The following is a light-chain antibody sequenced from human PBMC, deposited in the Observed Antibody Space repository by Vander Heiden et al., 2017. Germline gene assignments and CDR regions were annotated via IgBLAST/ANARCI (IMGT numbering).Light chain of an antibody. J-gene: IGKJ4*01. CDR1: QSLVYSDGNTY. Sequence: DVVMTQSPLSLPVTLGQPASISCRASQSLVYSDGNTYLNWFQQRPGQSPRRLIYKVSNRDSGVPDRFSGSGLDTDFTLKISRVEADDVGVYYCMQGTHWPLTFGGGTKVEIK. CDR3: MQGTHWPLT. V-gene: IGKV2-30*01. CDR2: KVS.